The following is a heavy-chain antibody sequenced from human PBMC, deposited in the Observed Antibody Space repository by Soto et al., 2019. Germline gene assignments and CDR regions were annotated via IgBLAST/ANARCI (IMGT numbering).Heavy chain of an antibody. J-gene: IGHJ4*02. CDR1: GGTFSSYA. CDR3: ARAPSRDCGGDCYSGFDY. D-gene: IGHD2-21*02. V-gene: IGHV1-69*06. CDR2: IIPIFGTA. Sequence: QVQLVQSGAEVKKPGSSVKVSCKASGGTFSSYAISWVRQAPGQGLEWMGGIIPIFGTANYAQKFQGRVTSTADKSTSTAYMELSSLRSEDTAVYYCARAPSRDCGGDCYSGFDYWGQGTLVTVSS.